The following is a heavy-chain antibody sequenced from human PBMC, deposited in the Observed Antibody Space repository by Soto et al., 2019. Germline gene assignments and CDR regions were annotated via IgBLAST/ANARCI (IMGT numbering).Heavy chain of an antibody. J-gene: IGHJ3*02. CDR1: GFSLSNARMG. CDR3: ARGGELRYFDWASSDAFDI. Sequence: QVTLKESGPVLVKPTETLTLTCTVSGFSLSNARMGVSWIRQPPGKALEWLAHIFSNDEKSYSTSLKSRFTISKDTSKSQVVLTMTNMDPVDTATYYCARGGELRYFDWASSDAFDIWGQGTMVTVSS. D-gene: IGHD3-9*01. CDR2: IFSNDEK. V-gene: IGHV2-26*01.